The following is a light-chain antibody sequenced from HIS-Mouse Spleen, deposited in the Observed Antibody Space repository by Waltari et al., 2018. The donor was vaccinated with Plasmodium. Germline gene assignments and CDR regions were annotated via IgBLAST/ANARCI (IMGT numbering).Light chain of an antibody. J-gene: IGLJ3*02. CDR2: EDS. V-gene: IGLV3-10*01. Sequence: SYELTQPPSVSVSPGQTARITCSGAALPKKSAHWYQQKSGQAPVLVIYEDSKRPSGIPERFSGSSSGTMATLTISGAQVEDEADYYCYSTDSSGNHRVFGGGTKLTVL. CDR1: ALPKKS. CDR3: YSTDSSGNHRV.